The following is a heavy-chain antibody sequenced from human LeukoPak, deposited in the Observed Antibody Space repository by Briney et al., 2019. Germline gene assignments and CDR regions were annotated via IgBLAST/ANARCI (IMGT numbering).Heavy chain of an antibody. CDR2: ISGSGGST. V-gene: IGHV3-23*01. CDR1: GFTFSSYA. CDR3: AKETYIVVVPAAISDY. D-gene: IGHD2-2*01. J-gene: IGHJ4*02. Sequence: PGGSLRLSCAAPGFTFSSYAMSWVRQAPGKGLEWVSSISGSGGSTYYADSVKGRFTISRDNSKNTLYLQMNSLRAEDTAVYYCAKETYIVVVPAAISDYWGQGTLVTVSS.